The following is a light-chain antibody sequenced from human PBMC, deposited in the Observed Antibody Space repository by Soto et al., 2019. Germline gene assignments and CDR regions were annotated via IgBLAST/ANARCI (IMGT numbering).Light chain of an antibody. Sequence: DVVLTQTPLSSPVTLGQPASISCRSRQSLVYSDGNTYLSWLQQRPGQPPRLLIYRVSNRLSGVPDRFSDSGAGTDFTIKISRVEAEDVGVYYGLQLSHFPRTVGQGTRVEIK. CDR2: RVS. J-gene: IGKJ1*01. CDR3: LQLSHFPRT. CDR1: QSLVYSDGNTY. V-gene: IGKV2-24*01.